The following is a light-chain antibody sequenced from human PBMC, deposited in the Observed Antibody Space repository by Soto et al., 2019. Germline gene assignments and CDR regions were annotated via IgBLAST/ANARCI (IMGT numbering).Light chain of an antibody. V-gene: IGKV1-5*03. CDR3: QQSYSTPRT. Sequence: DIQMTQSASTLTGSVGDRVTITCRASQTISSWLAWYQQKPGKAPKLLIYKASTLKSGVPSRFSGSGSGTDFTLTISSLQPEDFATYYCQQSYSTPRTFGQGTKVDIK. CDR1: QTISSW. CDR2: KAS. J-gene: IGKJ1*01.